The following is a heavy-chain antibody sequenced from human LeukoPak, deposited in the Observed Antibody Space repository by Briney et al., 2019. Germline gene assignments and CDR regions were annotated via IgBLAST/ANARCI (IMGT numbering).Heavy chain of an antibody. CDR1: GGSISSSSYY. Sequence: SETLSLTCTVSGGSISSSSYYWGWIRQPPGKGLEWIGSLHYSGSTYYNPSLKSRVTISVDTSKNQFSLKLSSVTAADTAVYYCAPTTYCSSTTCYGWGYRSDTGCYAWGQGTLVTVSS. D-gene: IGHD2-2*01. CDR2: LHYSGST. J-gene: IGHJ5*02. V-gene: IGHV4-39*07. CDR3: APTTYCSSTTCYGWGYRSDTGCYA.